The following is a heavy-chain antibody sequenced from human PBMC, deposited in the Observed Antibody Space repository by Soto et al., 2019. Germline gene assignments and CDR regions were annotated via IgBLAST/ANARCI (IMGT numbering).Heavy chain of an antibody. J-gene: IGHJ3*02. CDR1: GGSVSSGSYY. CDR2: ILYSGSP. V-gene: IGHV4-61*01. Sequence: SETLSLTCSVSGGSVSSGSYYWSWIRQPPGKGLEWVGYILYSGSPNYNPSLKSRVTISVDTSKNQFSLKLSSVTAADTAVYYCARERAVEMATNDAFDIWGQGTMVTVSS. CDR3: ARERAVEMATNDAFDI. D-gene: IGHD5-12*01.